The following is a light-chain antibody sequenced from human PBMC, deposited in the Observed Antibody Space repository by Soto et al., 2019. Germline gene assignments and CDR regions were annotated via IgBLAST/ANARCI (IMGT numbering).Light chain of an antibody. CDR1: QSVSSSY. CDR3: QQYGSSPLT. CDR2: GAT. Sequence: EIVLTQSPGTLSLSPGDRATLSCRASQSVSSSYLAWYQQKAGQAPRLLIYGATSRATGIPDRFSGSESGTDFTLTISRLEPEDFAVYYCQQYGSSPLTFGGGTKVEIK. V-gene: IGKV3-20*01. J-gene: IGKJ4*01.